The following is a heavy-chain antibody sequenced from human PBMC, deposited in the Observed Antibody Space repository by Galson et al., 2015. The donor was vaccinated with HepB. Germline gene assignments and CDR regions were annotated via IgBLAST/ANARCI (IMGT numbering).Heavy chain of an antibody. J-gene: IGHJ4*02. D-gene: IGHD3-3*01. V-gene: IGHV1-2*02. Sequence: SVKVSCKASGYTFTGHYMHWVRQAPGQGLEWMGWINPNSGGTNYAQKFQGRVTMTRDTSISTAYMELSRVRSDDTAVYYCARGFWSGYPSDYWGQGTLATVSS. CDR1: GYTFTGHY. CDR3: ARGFWSGYPSDY. CDR2: INPNSGGT.